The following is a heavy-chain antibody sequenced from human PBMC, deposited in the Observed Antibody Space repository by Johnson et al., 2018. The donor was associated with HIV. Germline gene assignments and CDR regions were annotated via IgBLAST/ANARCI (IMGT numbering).Heavy chain of an antibody. Sequence: QVHLVESGGGVVQPGRSLRLSCAASGFTFSSYGMHWVRQAPGKGLEWVAVISYDGNNKYYADSVKGRFTISRDNSKNTLYLQMNSLRAEDTAVYYCARDQEQLVPWDAFDIWGQGTMVTVSS. V-gene: IGHV3-30*19. CDR1: GFTFSSYG. J-gene: IGHJ3*02. D-gene: IGHD6-6*01. CDR3: ARDQEQLVPWDAFDI. CDR2: ISYDGNNK.